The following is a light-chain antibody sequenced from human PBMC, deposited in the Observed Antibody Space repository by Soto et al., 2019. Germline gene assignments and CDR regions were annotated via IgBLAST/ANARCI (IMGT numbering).Light chain of an antibody. V-gene: IGKV1-39*01. CDR1: QSISSY. CDR2: AAS. CDR3: QQSYTQMYT. J-gene: IGKJ2*01. Sequence: DIQMTQSPSSLSASVGDRVTITCRASQSISSYLNWYQQKPVKAPKLLIYAASSLQSGVPSRFSGSGSGTDFTLTISSLQPEDFATYYCQQSYTQMYTFGQGTKLEIK.